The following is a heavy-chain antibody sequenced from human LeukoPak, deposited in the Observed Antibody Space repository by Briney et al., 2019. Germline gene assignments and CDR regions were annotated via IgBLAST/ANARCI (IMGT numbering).Heavy chain of an antibody. CDR2: IYYSGST. V-gene: IGHV4-30-4*01. Sequence: SQTLSLTCTVSGGSISSGDYYWSWIRQPPGKGLEWIGYIYYSGSTNYNPSLKSRVTISVDTSKNQFSLKLSSVTAAETAVYYCARGLRGWLDAFDIWGQGTMVTVSS. J-gene: IGHJ3*02. D-gene: IGHD6-19*01. CDR1: GGSISSGDYY. CDR3: ARGLRGWLDAFDI.